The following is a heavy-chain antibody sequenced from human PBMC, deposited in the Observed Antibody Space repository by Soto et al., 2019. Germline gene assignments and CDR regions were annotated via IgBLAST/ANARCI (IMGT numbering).Heavy chain of an antibody. CDR1: GFTFSSYD. V-gene: IGHV3-13*01. J-gene: IGHJ6*02. CDR2: IGTAGDT. CDR3: ARAPRDYTYGPHYGMDV. Sequence: PGGSLRLSCAASGFTFSSYDMHWVRQATGKGLEWVSAIGTAGDTYYPGSVKGRFTISRENAKNSLYLQMNSLRTGDTAVYYCARAPRDYTYGPHYGMDVWGQGTTVTVSS. D-gene: IGHD5-18*01.